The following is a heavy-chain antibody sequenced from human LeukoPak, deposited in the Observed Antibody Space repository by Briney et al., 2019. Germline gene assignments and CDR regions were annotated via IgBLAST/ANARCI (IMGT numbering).Heavy chain of an antibody. Sequence: ASVKVSCKASGYTFTGYYMHWVRQAPGQGLEWMGWINPNSGGTNYAQKFQGRVTMTRDTSTSTVYMELSSLRSEDTAVYYCARGQQLARGYFDYWGQGTLVTVSS. CDR2: INPNSGGT. J-gene: IGHJ4*02. CDR3: ARGQQLARGYFDY. CDR1: GYTFTGYY. D-gene: IGHD6-13*01. V-gene: IGHV1-2*02.